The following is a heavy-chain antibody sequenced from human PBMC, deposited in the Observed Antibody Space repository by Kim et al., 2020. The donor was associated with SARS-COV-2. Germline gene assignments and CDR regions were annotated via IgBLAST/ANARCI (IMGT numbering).Heavy chain of an antibody. Sequence: YGDSVKGRFTISRDHSKNTLYLQMNSLRGEDTAVYYCAKFPLWGTSDTFDMWGQGTMVTVSS. CDR3: AKFPLWGTSDTFDM. J-gene: IGHJ3*02. D-gene: IGHD7-27*01. V-gene: IGHV3-23*01.